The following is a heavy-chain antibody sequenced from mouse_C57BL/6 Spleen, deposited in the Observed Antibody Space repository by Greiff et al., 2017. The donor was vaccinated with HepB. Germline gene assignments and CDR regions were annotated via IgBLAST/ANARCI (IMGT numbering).Heavy chain of an antibody. CDR3: ARGDSSGRAWFAY. D-gene: IGHD3-2*02. V-gene: IGHV5-4*03. CDR1: GFTFSSYA. Sequence: EVKVVESGGGLVKPGGSLKLSCAASGFTFSSYAMSWVRQTPEKRLEWVATISDGGSYTYYPDNVKGRFTISRDNAKNNLYLQMSHLKSEDTAMYYCARGDSSGRAWFAYWGQGTLVTVSA. J-gene: IGHJ3*01. CDR2: ISDGGSYT.